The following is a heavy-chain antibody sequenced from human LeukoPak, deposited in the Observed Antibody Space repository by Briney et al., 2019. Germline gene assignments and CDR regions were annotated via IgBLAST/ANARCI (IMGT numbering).Heavy chain of an antibody. CDR2: ISAYNGNT. J-gene: IGHJ3*02. V-gene: IGHV1-18*01. Sequence: ASVKLSCKASGYTFTSYGISWVRQAPGQWLEWMGWISAYNGNTNYAQKLQGRVTMTTDTSTSTAYMELRSLRSDDTAVYYCAKFGRWYYDSSGPDDAFDIWGQGTMVTVSS. CDR1: GYTFTSYG. D-gene: IGHD3-22*01. CDR3: AKFGRWYYDSSGPDDAFDI.